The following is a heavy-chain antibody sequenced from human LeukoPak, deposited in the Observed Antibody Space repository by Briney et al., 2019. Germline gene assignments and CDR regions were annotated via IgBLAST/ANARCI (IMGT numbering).Heavy chain of an antibody. V-gene: IGHV4-4*02. D-gene: IGHD1-26*01. CDR2: IYHNGTP. CDR1: VGSINSGNW. CDR3: ARGFWDSGSYLGMDV. J-gene: IGHJ6*02. Sequence: PSGTLSLTCAVSVGSINSGNWWSWVRQSPGKGLEWIGEIYHNGTPNYNPSLKSRVTISADTFKNHFSLKLSSVTAADTAVYYCARGFWDSGSYLGMDVWGHGTTVTVSS.